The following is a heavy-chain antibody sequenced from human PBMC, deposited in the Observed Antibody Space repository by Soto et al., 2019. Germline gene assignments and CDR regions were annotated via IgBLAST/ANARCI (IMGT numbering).Heavy chain of an antibody. Sequence: PSETLSLTCTVSGGSISSYHWSWIRQSPGKGLEWIGYTSNSAPTNYNPSLKSRVTISVDTSENQFSLKLSSVTAADTAVYYCARDPYVVGATRNYYYGKDVWGQGTTVTVSS. CDR2: TSNSAPT. V-gene: IGHV4-59*01. CDR1: GGSISSYH. CDR3: ARDPYVVGATRNYYYGKDV. D-gene: IGHD1-26*01. J-gene: IGHJ6*02.